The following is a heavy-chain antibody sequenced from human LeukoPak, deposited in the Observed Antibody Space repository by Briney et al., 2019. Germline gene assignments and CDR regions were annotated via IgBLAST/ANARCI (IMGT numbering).Heavy chain of an antibody. Sequence: ASVKVSCKASGYTFTSYYMHWVRQAPGQGLEWMGIINPSGGSTNYAQKLQGRVTMTEDTSTDTAYMELSSLRSEDTAVYYCATGMYYYYGSGSYYHFDCWGQGTLVTVSS. V-gene: IGHV1-46*01. D-gene: IGHD3-10*01. J-gene: IGHJ4*02. CDR2: INPSGGST. CDR1: GYTFTSYY. CDR3: ATGMYYYYGSGSYYHFDC.